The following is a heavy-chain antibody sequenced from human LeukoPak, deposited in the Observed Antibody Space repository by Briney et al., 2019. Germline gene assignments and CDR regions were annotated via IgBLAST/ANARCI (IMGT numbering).Heavy chain of an antibody. D-gene: IGHD6-13*01. CDR1: GGSFSGYY. V-gene: IGHV4-34*01. CDR3: ARGRGSSSWFYY. CDR2: INHSGST. J-gene: IGHJ4*02. Sequence: SETLSLTGAVYGGSFSGYYWSWIRQPPGKGLEWIGEINHSGSTNYNPSLKSRVTISVDTSKNQFSLKLSSVTAADTAVYYCARGRGSSSWFYYWGQGTLVTVSS.